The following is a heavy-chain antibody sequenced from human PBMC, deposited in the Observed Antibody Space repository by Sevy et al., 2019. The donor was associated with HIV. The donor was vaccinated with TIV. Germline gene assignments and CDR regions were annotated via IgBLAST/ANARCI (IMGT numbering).Heavy chain of an antibody. V-gene: IGHV1-24*01. CDR1: GYTLIEFS. CDR2: SDPEDGET. D-gene: IGHD2-15*01. J-gene: IGHJ4*02. Sequence: ASVKVSCKVSGYTLIEFSMHWVRQAPGKGLEWMGGSDPEDGETIYAQRFQGRVTMTEDTSTDTAYMELSSLRSEDTAVYYCATGLPGEYVDCSSCYSDYFAYWGQGTLVTVSS. CDR3: ATGLPGEYVDCSSCYSDYFAY.